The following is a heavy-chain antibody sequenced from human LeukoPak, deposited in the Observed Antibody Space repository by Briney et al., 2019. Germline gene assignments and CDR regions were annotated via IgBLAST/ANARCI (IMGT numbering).Heavy chain of an antibody. CDR1: GGTFSSYA. D-gene: IGHD3-16*01. J-gene: IGHJ3*02. V-gene: IGHV1-69*06. CDR3: ARAELGTVFPGAFDI. CDR2: IIPIFGTA. Sequence: ASVKVSCKASGGTFSSYAISWVRQAPGQGLEWMGEIIPIFGTANYAQKFQGRITITADKSTSTAYMELSSLRFEDTAVYYCARAELGTVFPGAFDIWGQGTMVTVSS.